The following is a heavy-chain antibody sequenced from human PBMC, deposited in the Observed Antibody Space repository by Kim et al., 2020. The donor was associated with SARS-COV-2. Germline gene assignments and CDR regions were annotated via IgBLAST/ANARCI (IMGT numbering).Heavy chain of an antibody. V-gene: IGHV3-11*05. J-gene: IGHJ1*01. D-gene: IGHD3-3*01. Sequence: RFTISRDNAKNSLYLQMNSLRAEDTAVYYCARDTPSLDDFWSGYQEYFQHWGQGTLVTVSS. CDR3: ARDTPSLDDFWSGYQEYFQH.